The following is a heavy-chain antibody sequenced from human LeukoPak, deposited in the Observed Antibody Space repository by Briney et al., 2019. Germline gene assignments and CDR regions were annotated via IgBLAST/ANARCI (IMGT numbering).Heavy chain of an antibody. CDR3: ARDVRRFLEWLLYSEFDY. J-gene: IGHJ4*02. D-gene: IGHD3-3*01. Sequence: GGSLRLSCAASGFTFSSYSMNWVRQAPGKGLEWVSSISSSGSYIYYADSVKGRFTISRDNAKNSLYLQMNSLRAEDTAVYYCARDVRRFLEWLLYSEFDYWGQGTLVTVSS. CDR1: GFTFSSYS. V-gene: IGHV3-21*01. CDR2: ISSSGSYI.